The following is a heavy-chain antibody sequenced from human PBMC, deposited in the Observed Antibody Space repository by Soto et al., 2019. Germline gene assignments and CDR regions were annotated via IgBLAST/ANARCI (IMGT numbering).Heavy chain of an antibody. CDR1: GFPIGSHT. V-gene: IGHV3-21*06. Sequence: GGPLILSCACAGFPIGSHTMHWIRQAPGKGLEWVSSISSFSGNIFYADSVKGRFTISRDNAKNSLYLQMNSLRVDDTALYYCARAYGGNSIDFWGQGALVNVSS. D-gene: IGHD2-21*02. CDR3: ARAYGGNSIDF. CDR2: ISSFSGNI. J-gene: IGHJ4*02.